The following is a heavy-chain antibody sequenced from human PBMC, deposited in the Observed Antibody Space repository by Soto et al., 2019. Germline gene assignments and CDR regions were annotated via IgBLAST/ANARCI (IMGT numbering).Heavy chain of an antibody. Sequence: PSETLSLTCAVSGGSISRGGYSWSWIRQPPGKGLEWIGYIYHSGSTYYNPSLKSRVTISVDRSKNQFSLKLSSVTAADTAVYYCARLGAYYQCLDPWGPGTLVTVSS. CDR1: GGSISRGGYS. CDR3: ARLGAYYQCLDP. D-gene: IGHD2-21*01. V-gene: IGHV4-30-2*01. CDR2: IYHSGST. J-gene: IGHJ5*02.